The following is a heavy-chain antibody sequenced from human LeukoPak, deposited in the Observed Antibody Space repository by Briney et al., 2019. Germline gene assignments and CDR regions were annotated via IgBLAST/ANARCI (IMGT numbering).Heavy chain of an antibody. CDR1: GYTFTSYG. D-gene: IGHD3-3*01. CDR2: ISAYNGNT. J-gene: IGHJ6*03. Sequence: ASVKVSCKASGYTFTSYGISWVRQAPGQGLEWMGWISAYNGNTNYAKKLQGRVTMTTDTSTSTAYMELRSLRSDDTAVYYCARDPATLDFWSGQGNMDVWGKGTTVTVSS. V-gene: IGHV1-18*01. CDR3: ARDPATLDFWSGQGNMDV.